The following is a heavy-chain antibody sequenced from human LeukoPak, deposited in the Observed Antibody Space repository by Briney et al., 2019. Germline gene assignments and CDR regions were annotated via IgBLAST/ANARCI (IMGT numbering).Heavy chain of an antibody. CDR1: GYTFTSYC. CDR2: INPSGGST. Sequence: ASVKVSCKASGYTFTSYCMHWVRQAPGQGLEWMGIINPSGGSTSYAQKFQGRVTMTRDTSTSTVYMELSSLRSEDTAVYYCARAFLRYQLLSCDLDPWGQGTLVTVSS. J-gene: IGHJ5*02. D-gene: IGHD2-2*01. CDR3: ARAFLRYQLLSCDLDP. V-gene: IGHV1-46*01.